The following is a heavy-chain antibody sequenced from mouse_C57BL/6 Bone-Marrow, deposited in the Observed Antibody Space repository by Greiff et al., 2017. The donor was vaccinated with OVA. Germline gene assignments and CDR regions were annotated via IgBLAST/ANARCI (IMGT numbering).Heavy chain of an antibody. D-gene: IGHD3-1*01. Sequence: QVQLQQSGAELVRPGTSVKVSCKASGYAFTNYLIEWVKQRPGQGLEWIGVINPGSGGTNYNEKFKGKATLTADKSSSTAYMQLSSLTSEDSAVYDCARSGYCESYAVDYWGQGTSVTVSS. CDR2: INPGSGGT. CDR1: GYAFTNYL. V-gene: IGHV1-54*01. J-gene: IGHJ4*01. CDR3: ARSGYCESYAVDY.